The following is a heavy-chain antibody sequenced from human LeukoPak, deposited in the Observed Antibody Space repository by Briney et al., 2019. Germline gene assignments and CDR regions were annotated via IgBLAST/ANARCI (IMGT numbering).Heavy chain of an antibody. CDR1: GFTFSSYG. CDR2: ISYDGSNK. CDR3: AKEAYFDY. J-gene: IGHJ4*02. Sequence: GGSLRLSCAASGFTFSSYGMHWVRQAPGKGLEWVAVISYDGSNKYYADSVKGRFTISRDNSKNTLYLQMNSLRAEDTAVYYCAKEAYFDYWDQGTLVTVSS. V-gene: IGHV3-30*18.